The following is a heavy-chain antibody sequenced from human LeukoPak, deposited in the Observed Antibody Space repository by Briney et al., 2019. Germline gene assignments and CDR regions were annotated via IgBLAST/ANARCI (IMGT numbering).Heavy chain of an antibody. CDR2: IYHSGST. Sequence: SGTLSLTCAVSGGSISSSNWWSWVRQPPGKGLEWIGEIYHSGSTNYNPSLKSRVTISVDKSKNQFSLKLSSVTAADTAVYYCARESYYGSGSYYKYYYYYMDVWGKGTTVTVSS. CDR3: ARESYYGSGSYYKYYYYYMDV. CDR1: GGSISSSNW. J-gene: IGHJ6*03. V-gene: IGHV4-4*02. D-gene: IGHD3-10*01.